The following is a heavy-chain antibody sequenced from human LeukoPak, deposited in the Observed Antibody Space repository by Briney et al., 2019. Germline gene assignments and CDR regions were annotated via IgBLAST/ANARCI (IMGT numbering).Heavy chain of an antibody. Sequence: GGSLGLSCAASGFTFSSYSMNWVRQAPGKGREWVSSISSSSSYIYYADSVKGRFTISRDNAKNSLYLQMNSLRAEDTAVYYCARDSPAYYDFWSGYYNGGVSRPQDYWGQGTLVTVSS. J-gene: IGHJ4*02. V-gene: IGHV3-21*01. D-gene: IGHD3-3*01. CDR3: ARDSPAYYDFWSGYYNGGVSRPQDY. CDR2: ISSSSSYI. CDR1: GFTFSSYS.